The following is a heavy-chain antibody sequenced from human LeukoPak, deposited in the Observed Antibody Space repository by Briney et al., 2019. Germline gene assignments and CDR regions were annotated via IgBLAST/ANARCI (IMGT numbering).Heavy chain of an antibody. J-gene: IGHJ4*02. CDR1: GFTFSGYW. D-gene: IGHD3-16*01. V-gene: IGHV3-7*01. CDR2: IRHDGSDK. Sequence: GGSLRLSCAASGFTFSGYWMSWVRQAPGKGLEWVANIRHDGSDKYYVDSVKGRFTISRDNAKNSLSLQMNSPRVEDTAVYYCARDGGIGFPFDFWGQGTLVTVSS. CDR3: ARDGGIGFPFDF.